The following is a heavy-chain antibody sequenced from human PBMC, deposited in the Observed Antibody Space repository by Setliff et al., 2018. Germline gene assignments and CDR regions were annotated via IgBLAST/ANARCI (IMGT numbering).Heavy chain of an antibody. D-gene: IGHD3-10*01. CDR1: GYTLTVLS. J-gene: IGHJ4*02. V-gene: IGHV1-24*01. Sequence: ASVKVSCKVSGYTLTVLSMHWVRQAPGKGLEWMGGCDPEDGETIYAQKFQGRVTMTEDTSTDTAYMELSSLRSEDTAVYYCAPLTRRYGSGSYPFDYWGQGTLVTVSS. CDR2: CDPEDGET. CDR3: APLTRRYGSGSYPFDY.